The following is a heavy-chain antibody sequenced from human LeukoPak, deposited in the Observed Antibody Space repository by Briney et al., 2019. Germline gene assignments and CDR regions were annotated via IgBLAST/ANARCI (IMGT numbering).Heavy chain of an antibody. Sequence: PGGSVRLSCAASGFTFSSYWMHWVRQAPGKGLVWVSRINGDGTSTTYADSVKGRFTIFRDNAKNTLSLQMNSLRAEDTAVYYCARDSHGYPLDYWGQGTLVTVSS. D-gene: IGHD5-18*01. V-gene: IGHV3-74*01. CDR1: GFTFSSYW. J-gene: IGHJ4*02. CDR2: INGDGTST. CDR3: ARDSHGYPLDY.